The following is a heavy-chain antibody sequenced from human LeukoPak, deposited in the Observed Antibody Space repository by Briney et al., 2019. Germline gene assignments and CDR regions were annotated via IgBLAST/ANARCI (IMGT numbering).Heavy chain of an antibody. V-gene: IGHV4-34*01. J-gene: IGHJ4*02. Sequence: PSETLSLTCAVYGGSFSGYYWSWIRQPPGKGLEWIGEINHSGSTNYSPSLKSRVTISVDTSKNQFSLKLSSVTAADTAVYYCARAWETYYYDSSGYFRGPNDYFDYWGQGTLVTVSS. D-gene: IGHD3-22*01. CDR2: INHSGST. CDR1: GGSFSGYY. CDR3: ARAWETYYYDSSGYFRGPNDYFDY.